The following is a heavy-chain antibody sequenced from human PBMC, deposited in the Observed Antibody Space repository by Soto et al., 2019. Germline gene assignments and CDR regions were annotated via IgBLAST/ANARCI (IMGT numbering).Heavy chain of an antibody. CDR2: ISAYNGNT. CDR1: GYTFTSNG. Sequence: GASVKVSCKASGYTFTSNGISWVRQAPGQGLEWMGWISAYNGNTNYAQKLQGRVTMTTDTSTSTAYMELRSLRSDDTAVYYCARIGVVVAASYYYYGMDVWGQGTTVTVSS. D-gene: IGHD2-15*01. CDR3: ARIGVVVAASYYYYGMDV. V-gene: IGHV1-18*01. J-gene: IGHJ6*02.